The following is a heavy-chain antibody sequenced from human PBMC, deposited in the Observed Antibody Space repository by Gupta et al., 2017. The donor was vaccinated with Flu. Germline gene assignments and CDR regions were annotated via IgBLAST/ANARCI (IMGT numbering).Heavy chain of an antibody. V-gene: IGHV4-39*01. J-gene: IGHJ5*02. CDR1: GGSISSSSYY. Sequence: QLQLQESGPGLVKPSETLSLTCTVSGGSISSSSYYWGWIRQPPGKGLEWIGSIYYSGSTYYNPSLKSRVTISVDTSKNQFSLKLSSVTAADTAVYYCARHVGGSYFSLGSYNWFDPWGQGTLVTVSS. D-gene: IGHD1-26*01. CDR2: IYYSGST. CDR3: ARHVGGSYFSLGSYNWFDP.